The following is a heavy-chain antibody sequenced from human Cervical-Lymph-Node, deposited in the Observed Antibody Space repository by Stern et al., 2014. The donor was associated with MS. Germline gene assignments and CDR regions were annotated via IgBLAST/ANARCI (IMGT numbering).Heavy chain of an antibody. CDR2: SSHSGDTF. Sequence: VQLVQSGGGLVTPGGSLRLSCAASGFTVSDFSMNWIRQAPGQGLEWLSYSSHSGDTFYHADSVKGRFTISRDSAKNLLFLQMNSLRAEDTAIYYCATEPLWCMRCLDSWGQGTLVTVSS. CDR1: GFTVSDFS. J-gene: IGHJ5*01. D-gene: IGHD2-8*01. CDR3: ATEPLWCMRCLDS. V-gene: IGHV3-11*01.